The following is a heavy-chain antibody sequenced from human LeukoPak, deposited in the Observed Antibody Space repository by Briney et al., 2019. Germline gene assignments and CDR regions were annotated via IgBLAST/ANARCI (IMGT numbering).Heavy chain of an antibody. Sequence: PGGSLRLSCTASGFTFGDYAMSWVRQAPGKGLEWVGFIRSKAYGGTTEYAASVKGRFTISRDDSKSIAYLQMNSLKTEDTAVYYCTRGSSGWYSDAFDIWGQGTMVTASS. CDR2: IRSKAYGGTT. CDR1: GFTFGDYA. D-gene: IGHD6-19*01. V-gene: IGHV3-49*04. J-gene: IGHJ3*02. CDR3: TRGSSGWYSDAFDI.